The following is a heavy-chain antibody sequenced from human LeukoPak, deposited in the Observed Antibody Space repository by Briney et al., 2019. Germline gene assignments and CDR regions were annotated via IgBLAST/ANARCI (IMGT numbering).Heavy chain of an antibody. J-gene: IGHJ5*02. V-gene: IGHV1-69*13. CDR3: ARGPSVCSGGSCYSGRFDP. Sequence: SVKVSCKASGYTFTSYGISWVRQAPGQGLEWMGGIIPIFGTANYAQKFQGRVTITADESTSTAYMELSSLRSEDTAVYYCARGPSVCSGGSCYSGRFDPWGQGTLVTVSS. CDR2: IIPIFGTA. D-gene: IGHD2-15*01. CDR1: GYTFTSYG.